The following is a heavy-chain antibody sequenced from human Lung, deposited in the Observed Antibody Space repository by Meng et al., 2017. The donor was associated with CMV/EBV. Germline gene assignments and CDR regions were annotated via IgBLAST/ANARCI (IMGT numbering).Heavy chain of an antibody. CDR1: TYTFTGYY. J-gene: IGHJ5*02. V-gene: IGHV1-2*02. Sequence: STYTFTGYYMHWVRQAPGQGLEWMGWINPNSGDTNYAQKLQGRVIMTRDTSISTAYKELSRLTSDDTAVYYCAREGRRSGYDNWFDPWGQGTLVTVSS. D-gene: IGHD3-22*01. CDR2: INPNSGDT. CDR3: AREGRRSGYDNWFDP.